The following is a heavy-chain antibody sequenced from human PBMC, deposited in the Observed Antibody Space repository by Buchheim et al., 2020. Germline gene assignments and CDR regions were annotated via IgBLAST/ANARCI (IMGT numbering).Heavy chain of an antibody. CDR1: GYTFSNYY. Sequence: QVQLVQSGAEVKKPGASVKISCKTSGYTFSNYYIHWVRQAPGQGLEWMGIINTNSGATTSAQNFQGRVTMTRDTSTTTVYMELSRLSSNDTAVYYYARDYFYEHNCPGMDWGQGT. CDR2: INTNSGAT. CDR3: ARDYFYEHNCPGMD. D-gene: IGHD3-22*01. V-gene: IGHV1-46*01. J-gene: IGHJ4*02.